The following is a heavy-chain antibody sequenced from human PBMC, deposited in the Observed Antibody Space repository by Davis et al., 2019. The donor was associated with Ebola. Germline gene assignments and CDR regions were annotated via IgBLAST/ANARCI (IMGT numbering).Heavy chain of an antibody. CDR3: TTDSTNQLLRFLEWYYGSGDY. CDR1: GFTFSNAW. J-gene: IGHJ4*02. CDR2: IKSKTDGGTT. D-gene: IGHD3-3*01. Sequence: GGSLRLSCAASGFTFSNAWMNWVRQAPGKGLEWVGRIKSKTDGGTTDYAAPVKGRFTISRDDSKNTLYLQMNSLKTEDTAVYYCTTDSTNQLLRFLEWYYGSGDYWGQGTLVTVSS. V-gene: IGHV3-15*07.